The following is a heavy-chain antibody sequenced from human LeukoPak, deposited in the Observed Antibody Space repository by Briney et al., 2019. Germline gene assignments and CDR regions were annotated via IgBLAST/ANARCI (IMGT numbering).Heavy chain of an antibody. D-gene: IGHD6-13*01. CDR2: ISWNSGSI. J-gene: IGHJ4*02. V-gene: IGHV3-9*01. Sequence: PGGSLRLSCAASGFTFDDYAMHWVRQAPGKGLEWVSGISWNSGSIGYADSVKGRFTISRDNAKNSLYLQMNSLRAEDTALYYCAKEGGSRGAAAGNFDYWGQGTLVTVSS. CDR3: AKEGGSRGAAAGNFDY. CDR1: GFTFDDYA.